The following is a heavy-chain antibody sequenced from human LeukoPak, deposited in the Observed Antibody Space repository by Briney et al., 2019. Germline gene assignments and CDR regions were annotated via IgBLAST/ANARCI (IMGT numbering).Heavy chain of an antibody. CDR1: GGSISSYY. Sequence: SETLSLTCTVSGGSISSYYWSWIRQPPGKGLEWIGYIYYSGSTNYNPSLKSRVTISVDTSKNQFSLKLSSVTAADTAVYYCAKSGAVAGGDWFDPWGQGTLVTVSS. V-gene: IGHV4-59*08. J-gene: IGHJ5*02. CDR2: IYYSGST. D-gene: IGHD6-19*01. CDR3: AKSGAVAGGDWFDP.